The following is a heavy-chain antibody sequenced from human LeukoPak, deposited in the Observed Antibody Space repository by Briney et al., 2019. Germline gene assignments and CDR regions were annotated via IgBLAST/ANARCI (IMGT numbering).Heavy chain of an antibody. CDR2: IIPIFGTA. Sequence: SVKVSCKASGGTFSSYAISWVRQAPGQGLEWMGGIIPIFGTANYAQKFQGRVTITADESTSTAYMELSSLRPEDTAVYYCARDRLYGSGSSQPFDYWGQGTLVTVSS. V-gene: IGHV1-69*13. D-gene: IGHD3-10*01. CDR1: GGTFSSYA. CDR3: ARDRLYGSGSSQPFDY. J-gene: IGHJ4*02.